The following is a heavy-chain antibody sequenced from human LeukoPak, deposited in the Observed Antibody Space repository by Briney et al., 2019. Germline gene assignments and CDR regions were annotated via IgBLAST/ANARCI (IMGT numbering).Heavy chain of an antibody. CDR3: ASGVYYDILTGYHDY. CDR1: GFTFSSYS. CDR2: ISSSSSYI. V-gene: IGHV3-21*01. Sequence: GGSLRLSCAASGFTFSSYSMNWVRQAPGKGLEWVSSISSSSSYIYYADSVKGRFTISRDNAKNSLYLQMNSLRAEDTAVYYCASGVYYDILTGYHDYWGQGTLVTVSS. J-gene: IGHJ4*02. D-gene: IGHD3-9*01.